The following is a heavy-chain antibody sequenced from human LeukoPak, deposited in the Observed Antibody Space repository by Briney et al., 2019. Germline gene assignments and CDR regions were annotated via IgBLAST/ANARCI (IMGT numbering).Heavy chain of an antibody. J-gene: IGHJ4*02. CDR1: GGSISSYY. CDR3: ARVGWELRAAYFDY. V-gene: IGHV4-59*01. CDR2: IYYSGST. Sequence: PSETLSLTCTVSGGSISSYYCSWIRQPPGKGLEWIGYIYYSGSTNYNPSLKSRVTISVDTSKNQFSLKLSSVTAADTAVYYCARVGWELRAAYFDYWGQGTMVTVSS. D-gene: IGHD1-26*01.